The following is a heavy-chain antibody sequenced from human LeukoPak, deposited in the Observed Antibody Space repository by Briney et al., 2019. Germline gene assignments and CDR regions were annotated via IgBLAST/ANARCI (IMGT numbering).Heavy chain of an antibody. Sequence: SETLSLTCTVSGYSISSGYYWGWIRQPPGKGLEWIGNIHYSGSTYYNPSLKSRVTISLDTSKNQFSLKLSSVTAADTAVYYCARVTMVGGFDPWGQGTLVTVSS. V-gene: IGHV4-38-2*02. CDR2: IHYSGST. J-gene: IGHJ5*02. D-gene: IGHD3-10*01. CDR3: ARVTMVGGFDP. CDR1: GYSISSGYY.